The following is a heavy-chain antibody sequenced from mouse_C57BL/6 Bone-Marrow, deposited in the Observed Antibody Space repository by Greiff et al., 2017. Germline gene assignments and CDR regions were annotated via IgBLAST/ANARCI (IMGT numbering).Heavy chain of an antibody. CDR1: GFSLTSYG. CDR3: ARKGDYGYDGDYYAMDY. D-gene: IGHD2-2*01. Sequence: QVQLQQSGPGLVQPSQSLSITCTVSGFSLTSYGVHWVRQSPGKGLEWLGVIWSGGSTDYNAAFISRLSISKDNPKSQVFFKMNSLQADDTAIYYCARKGDYGYDGDYYAMDYWGQGTSVTVSS. J-gene: IGHJ4*01. CDR2: IWSGGST. V-gene: IGHV2-2*01.